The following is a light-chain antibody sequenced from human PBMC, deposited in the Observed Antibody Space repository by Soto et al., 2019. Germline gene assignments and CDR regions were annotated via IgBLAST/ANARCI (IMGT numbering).Light chain of an antibody. J-gene: IGKJ5*01. V-gene: IGKV3-11*01. Sequence: EIVLTQSPAALSLSPGDRATLSCRASQSLISYLAWYQQKPGQAPRLLIYDASNRATGIPARFSGSGSGTDFTLTISSREPEDFAVYYCQQRRAWPITFGQGTRLEMK. CDR1: QSLISY. CDR3: QQRRAWPIT. CDR2: DAS.